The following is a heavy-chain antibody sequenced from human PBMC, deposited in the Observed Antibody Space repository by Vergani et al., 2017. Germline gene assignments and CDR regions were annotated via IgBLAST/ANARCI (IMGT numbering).Heavy chain of an antibody. V-gene: IGHV3-21*01. CDR3: ARFAAVAGTYGIDDY. CDR1: GFTFSSYS. D-gene: IGHD6-19*01. J-gene: IGHJ4*02. CDR2: ISSSSSYI. Sequence: EVQLVESGGGLVKPGGSLRLSCAASGFTFSSYSMNWVRQAPGKGLEWVSSISSSSSYIYYADSVKGRFTISRDNAKNSLYLQMNSLRAEDTAVYYCARFAAVAGTYGIDDYWGQGTLVTVSS.